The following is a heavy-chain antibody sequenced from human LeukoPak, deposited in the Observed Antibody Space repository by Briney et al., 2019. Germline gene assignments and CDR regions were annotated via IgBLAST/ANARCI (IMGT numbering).Heavy chain of an antibody. CDR2: IYHSGST. V-gene: IGHV4-38-2*02. Sequence: SETLSLTCTVSGDSISSYYWGWIRQPPGKGLEWIGSIYHSGSTYYNPSLKSRVTISVDTSKNQFSLKLSSVTAADTAVYYCARQSPYDILTGYPLSFDYWGQGTLVTVSS. CDR1: GDSISSYY. J-gene: IGHJ4*02. CDR3: ARQSPYDILTGYPLSFDY. D-gene: IGHD3-9*01.